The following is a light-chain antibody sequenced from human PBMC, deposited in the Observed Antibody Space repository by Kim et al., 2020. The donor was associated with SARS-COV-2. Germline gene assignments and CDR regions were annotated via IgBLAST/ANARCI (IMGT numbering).Light chain of an antibody. CDR2: GAS. CDR1: QGISSN. Sequence: EIEMTQSPATLSVSPGDRATLSCRASQGISSNLAWYQQKPGQAPRVLIYGASTMATGIPARFSGSGSGTEFTLTISSLQSEDVAVYYCQKYNNWPWTFGQGTKVDIK. J-gene: IGKJ1*01. CDR3: QKYNNWPWT. V-gene: IGKV3-15*01.